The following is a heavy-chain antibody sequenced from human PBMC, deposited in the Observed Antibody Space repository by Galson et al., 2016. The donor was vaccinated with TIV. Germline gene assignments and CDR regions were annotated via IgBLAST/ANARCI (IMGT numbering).Heavy chain of an antibody. CDR1: GFTFSIFA. D-gene: IGHD3-10*02. J-gene: IGHJ4*02. CDR3: ARVFASYHFDY. V-gene: IGHV3-23*01. CDR2: ISGGGGST. Sequence: SLRLSCAASGFTFSIFAMTWVRQAPGMGLEWVSAISGGGGSTYYADSVKGRFIISRDNSKNTLFLQMNSLRPEDTAVYSCARVFASYHFDYWGQGTLVTVPS.